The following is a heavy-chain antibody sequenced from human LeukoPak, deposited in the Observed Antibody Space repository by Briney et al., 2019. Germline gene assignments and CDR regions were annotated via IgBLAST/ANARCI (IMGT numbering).Heavy chain of an antibody. Sequence: SETLSLTCTVSGGSISSSSYYWGLIRQPPGKGLERIGSIYYSGSTYYNPSLKSRVTISVDTSKNQFSLKLSSVTAADTAVYYCARIPEYGDYYFDCWGQGTLVTVSS. J-gene: IGHJ4*02. CDR1: GGSISSSSYY. CDR3: ARIPEYGDYYFDC. CDR2: IYYSGST. D-gene: IGHD4-17*01. V-gene: IGHV4-39*01.